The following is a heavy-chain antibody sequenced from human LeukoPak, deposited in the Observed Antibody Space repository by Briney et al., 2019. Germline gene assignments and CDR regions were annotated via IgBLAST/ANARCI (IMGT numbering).Heavy chain of an antibody. J-gene: IGHJ4*02. D-gene: IGHD5-12*01. CDR3: AKIPSATENFDY. Sequence: GGSLRLSCAASGFTFSNYWMHWVRQAPGKGLIWVSRINSDGSTTTYADSVKGRFTISRDNAKNTLYLQMDSLRAEDTAIYYCAKIPSATENFDYWGQGTLVMVSS. CDR1: GFTFSNYW. CDR2: INSDGSTT. V-gene: IGHV3-74*01.